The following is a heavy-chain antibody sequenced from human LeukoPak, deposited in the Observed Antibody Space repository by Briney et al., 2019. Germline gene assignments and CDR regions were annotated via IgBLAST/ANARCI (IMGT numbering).Heavy chain of an antibody. V-gene: IGHV3-21*01. CDR1: GFAFGSSW. J-gene: IGHJ3*02. CDR2: ISSSSSYI. Sequence: GGSLRLSCAASGFAFGSSWMSWVRQAPGKGLEWVSSISSSSSYIYYADSVKGRFTISRDNAKNSLYLQMNSLRAEDTAVYYCAREGGYSYGIDAFDIWGQGTMVTVSS. D-gene: IGHD5-18*01. CDR3: AREGGYSYGIDAFDI.